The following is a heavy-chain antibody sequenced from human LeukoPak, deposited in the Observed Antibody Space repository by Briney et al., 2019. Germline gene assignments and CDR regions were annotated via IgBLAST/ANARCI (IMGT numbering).Heavy chain of an antibody. CDR3: ARPPSQDDILTADY. V-gene: IGHV1-2*02. Sequence: ASVKVSCKASGYTFTGYYMHWVRQAPGQGLEWMGWINPNSGGTNYAQKFQGRVTMTRDTSISTAYMELSRLRSDDTAVYYCARPPSQDDILTADYWGQGTLVTVSS. J-gene: IGHJ4*02. D-gene: IGHD3-9*01. CDR2: INPNSGGT. CDR1: GYTFTGYY.